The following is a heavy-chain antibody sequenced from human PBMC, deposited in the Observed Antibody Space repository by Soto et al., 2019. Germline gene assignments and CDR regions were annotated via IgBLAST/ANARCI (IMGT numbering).Heavy chain of an antibody. CDR2: IDPSDSYT. CDR1: GYSFTSYW. V-gene: IGHV5-10-1*01. Sequence: GESLKISCKGSGYSFTSYWISWVRQMPGKGLEWMGRIDPSDSYTNYSPSFQGHVTISADKSISTAYLQWSSLKASDTAMYYCAREPGIAADYYYGMDVWGQGTTVTVS. D-gene: IGHD6-13*01. CDR3: AREPGIAADYYYGMDV. J-gene: IGHJ6*02.